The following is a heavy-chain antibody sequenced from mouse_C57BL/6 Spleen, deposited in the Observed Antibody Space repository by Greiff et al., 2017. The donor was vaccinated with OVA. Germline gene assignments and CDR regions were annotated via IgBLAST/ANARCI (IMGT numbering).Heavy chain of an antibody. CDR3: ASFYSNFAY. J-gene: IGHJ3*01. CDR2: ISSGSSTI. D-gene: IGHD2-5*01. Sequence: VQLKESGGGLVKPGGSLKLSCAASGFTFSDYGMRWVRQAPEKGLEWVAYISSGSSTIYYADTVKGRFTISRDNAKNTLFLQMTSLRSEDTAMYYCASFYSNFAYWGQGTLVTVSA. CDR1: GFTFSDYG. V-gene: IGHV5-17*01.